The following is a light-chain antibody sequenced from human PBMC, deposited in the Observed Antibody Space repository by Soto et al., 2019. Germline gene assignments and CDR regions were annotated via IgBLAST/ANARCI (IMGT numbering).Light chain of an antibody. CDR2: GAS. CDR1: QSVGSS. CDR3: QQYDNWPPYT. Sequence: EIVMTQSPATLSVSPGERATLSCRASQSVGSSLAWYQQTPGQAPRLLIYGASTRATGVPARFSGSGSGTEFTLTISSLQSEDFAVYYCQQYDNWPPYTFGQGTKLEIK. J-gene: IGKJ2*01. V-gene: IGKV3-15*01.